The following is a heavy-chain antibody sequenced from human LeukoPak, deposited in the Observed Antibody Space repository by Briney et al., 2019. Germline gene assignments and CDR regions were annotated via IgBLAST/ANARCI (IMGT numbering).Heavy chain of an antibody. V-gene: IGHV3-48*04. CDR3: ARGLRAVTHYFDY. J-gene: IGHJ4*02. CDR1: RFTFSSYS. CDR2: ISSGSSTI. D-gene: IGHD4-17*01. Sequence: GGSLRLSCAASRFTFSSYSMNWVRQAPGKGLEWVSYISSGSSTIYYADSVKGRFTISRDNAKNSLYLQMNSLRAEDTAVYYCARGLRAVTHYFDYWGQGTLVTVSS.